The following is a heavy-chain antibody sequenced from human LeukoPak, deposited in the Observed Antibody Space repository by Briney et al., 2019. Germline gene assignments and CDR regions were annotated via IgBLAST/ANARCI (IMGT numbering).Heavy chain of an antibody. Sequence: ASVKVSCKASGGTFSSHAISWVRQAPAQGLEWMGGIIPIFGTPNYAQKFQGRVTITADESTSTAYMELCSLRSEDTAVYYCARGWLAETTVVTPYNYWGQGTLVTVSS. CDR3: ARGWLAETTVVTPYNY. J-gene: IGHJ4*02. CDR2: IIPIFGTP. D-gene: IGHD4-23*01. CDR1: GGTFSSHA. V-gene: IGHV1-69*13.